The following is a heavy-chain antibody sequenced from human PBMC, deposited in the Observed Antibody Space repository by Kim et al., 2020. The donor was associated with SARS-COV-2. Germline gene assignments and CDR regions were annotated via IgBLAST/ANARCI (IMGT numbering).Heavy chain of an antibody. Sequence: SFTFSFPSSFYTFTSYVIHWVRQAPGQRLEWMGWINADNGNTKYSQKFQGRVTITRDTSASTAYMELSSLRSEDTAVYYCARASSAYSSYAFWGQGTLVTVSS. V-gene: IGHV1-3*01. CDR3: ARASSAYSSYAF. J-gene: IGHJ4*02. D-gene: IGHD5-12*01. CDR1: FYTFTSYV. CDR2: INADNGNT.